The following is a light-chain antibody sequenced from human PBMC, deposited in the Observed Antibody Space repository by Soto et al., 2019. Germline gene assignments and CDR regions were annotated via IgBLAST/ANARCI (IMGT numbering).Light chain of an antibody. CDR1: QGISTF. J-gene: IGKJ3*01. V-gene: IGKV1-NL1*01. CDR3: QQYNNWPL. Sequence: DIQMTQSPSSLSTSVGDRVTITCRASQGISTFLNWYQQKPGKAPRLLIYAASRLQSGVPARFSGSGAETDFTLTISSLQSEDFAVYYCQQYNNWPLFGPGTKVDIK. CDR2: AAS.